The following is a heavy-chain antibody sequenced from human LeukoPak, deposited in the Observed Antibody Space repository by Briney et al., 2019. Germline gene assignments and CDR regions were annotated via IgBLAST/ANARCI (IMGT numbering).Heavy chain of an antibody. J-gene: IGHJ4*02. CDR1: GFSFSRDW. CDR3: ARDGAGGLLLDY. V-gene: IGHV3-74*01. CDR2: INSDGSRT. Sequence: GGSLRLSCAASGFSFSRDWMHWVRQAPGKGLVWVSRINSDGSRTNYADSVKGRFTISRGNAKNTLYLQVNSLRVEDTAVYYCARDGAGGLLLDYWGQGTLVTVSS. D-gene: IGHD3-22*01.